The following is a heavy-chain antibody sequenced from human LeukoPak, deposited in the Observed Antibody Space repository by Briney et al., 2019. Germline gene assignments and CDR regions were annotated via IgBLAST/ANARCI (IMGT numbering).Heavy chain of an antibody. Sequence: EASVKVSCKASGFTFTSSAMQWVRQARGQRLEWIGWIVVGSGNTNYAQKFQERVTITRDMSTSTAYMELSSLRSEDTAVYYCAAGRYGDYSDYWGQGTLVTVSS. CDR1: GFTFTSSA. CDR2: IVVGSGNT. V-gene: IGHV1-58*02. D-gene: IGHD4-17*01. CDR3: AAGRYGDYSDY. J-gene: IGHJ4*02.